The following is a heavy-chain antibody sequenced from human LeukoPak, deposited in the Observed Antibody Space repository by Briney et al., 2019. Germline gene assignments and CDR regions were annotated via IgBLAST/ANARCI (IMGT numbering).Heavy chain of an antibody. CDR1: GGSISSGSYY. D-gene: IGHD3-22*01. CDR3: AREGRYYYDSSGYYYSLASAY. CDR2: IYTSGST. Sequence: PSETLSLTCTVSGGSISSGSYYWSWIRQPAGKGLEWIGRIYTSGSTNYNPSLKSRVTISVDTSKNQFSLKLSSVTAADTAVYYCAREGRYYYDSSGYYYSLASAYWGQGTLVTVSS. J-gene: IGHJ4*02. V-gene: IGHV4-61*02.